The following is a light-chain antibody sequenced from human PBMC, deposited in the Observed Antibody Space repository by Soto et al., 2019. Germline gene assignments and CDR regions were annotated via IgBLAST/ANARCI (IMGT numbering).Light chain of an antibody. CDR3: QQSFKTPYT. CDR2: STS. Sequence: DIQMTQSPPSLSASVGDRVTISCRASQAINKNLNWYQLKEGQAPKLLIYSTSEFQPGVPSRFSGSLSETEFSLTITGLQPDDSATYLCQQSFKTPYTFGQGT. CDR1: QAINKN. J-gene: IGKJ2*01. V-gene: IGKV1-39*01.